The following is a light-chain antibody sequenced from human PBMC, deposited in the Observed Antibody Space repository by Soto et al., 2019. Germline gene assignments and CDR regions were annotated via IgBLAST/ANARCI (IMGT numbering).Light chain of an antibody. V-gene: IGKV3-11*01. Sequence: EIVLTQSPATLSLSPGERATLSCRASQSISGYLAWYQHRPGRAPRLLIYDASNRATGIPDRFSGRGSGTDFTLTISSLEPEDFAVYYCQQRASWPLTFGGGTGLE. CDR2: DAS. J-gene: IGKJ4*01. CDR3: QQRASWPLT. CDR1: QSISGY.